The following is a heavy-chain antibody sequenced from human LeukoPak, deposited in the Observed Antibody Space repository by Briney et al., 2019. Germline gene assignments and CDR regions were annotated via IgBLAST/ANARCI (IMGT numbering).Heavy chain of an antibody. D-gene: IGHD2-2*02. CDR1: GFTFSSYW. CDR3: ATPTPDNCNFNSWYNAFNI. Sequence: GGSLRLSCAASGFTFSSYWMSWVRQAPGKGLEWVANINQDGSDKYYVDSVEGRFTISRDNAENSVYLQMNSLRGEDTAVYYCATPTPDNCNFNSWYNAFNIWGQGTMVTVSS. V-gene: IGHV3-7*01. J-gene: IGHJ3*02. CDR2: INQDGSDK.